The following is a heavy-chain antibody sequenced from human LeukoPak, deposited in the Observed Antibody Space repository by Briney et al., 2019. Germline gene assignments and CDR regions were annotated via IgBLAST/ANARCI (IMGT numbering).Heavy chain of an antibody. J-gene: IGHJ4*02. V-gene: IGHV6-1*01. CDR1: GDSVSSNRAT. CDR3: ARGRGDIDFDY. CDR2: TYFRSKWYN. Sequence: SQTLSLTCAISGDSVSSNRATWTWIGQSPSRGLEWLGRTYFRSKWYNDYAVSVKSRITINPDTSKNQFSLQLNSVTPEDTAVYYCARGRGDIDFDYWGQGTLVTVSS.